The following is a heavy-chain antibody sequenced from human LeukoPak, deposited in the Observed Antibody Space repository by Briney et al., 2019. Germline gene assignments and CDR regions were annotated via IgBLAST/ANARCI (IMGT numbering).Heavy chain of an antibody. Sequence: ASVKVSCKASGYTFTSYYMHWVRQAPGQGLEWMGIINPSGGSTSYAQKFQGRVTTTRDTSTSTVYMELSSLRSEDTAVYYCARDLIAAAAGAVLYYFDYWGQGTLVTVSS. CDR3: ARDLIAAAAGAVLYYFDY. V-gene: IGHV1-46*01. D-gene: IGHD6-13*01. CDR2: INPSGGST. CDR1: GYTFTSYY. J-gene: IGHJ4*02.